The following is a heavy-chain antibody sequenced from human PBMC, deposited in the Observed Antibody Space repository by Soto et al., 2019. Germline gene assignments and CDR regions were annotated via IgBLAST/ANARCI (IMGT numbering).Heavy chain of an antibody. D-gene: IGHD3-9*01. Sequence: RLSCAASPFSFRSYAMHWIRQSPGKGLEWVAVISFDGNSLHYADSVRDRFTISRDNSKNTLYLQMNNLRPEDTAVYYCARTFDTITYYFDYWGQGTVGTVSA. CDR1: PFSFRSYA. V-gene: IGHV3-30-3*01. CDR3: ARTFDTITYYFDY. CDR2: ISFDGNSL. J-gene: IGHJ4*02.